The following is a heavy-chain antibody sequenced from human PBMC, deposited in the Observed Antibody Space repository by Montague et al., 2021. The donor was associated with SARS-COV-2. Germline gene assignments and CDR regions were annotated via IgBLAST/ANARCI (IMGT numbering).Heavy chain of an antibody. CDR1: SESFRGYY. V-gene: IGHV4-34*01. CDR2: INHSGST. J-gene: IGHJ6*02. Sequence: SETLSLTCAVSSESFRGYYWSWIRQPPGKGLEWLGEINHSGSTTYNPSLESRVSISVDTSNKQFSLKVTSVTAADTAVYYCARLGAITLVRGITKADFSNYGMDVWGQGTTVTVSS. D-gene: IGHD3-10*01. CDR3: ARLGAITLVRGITKADFSNYGMDV.